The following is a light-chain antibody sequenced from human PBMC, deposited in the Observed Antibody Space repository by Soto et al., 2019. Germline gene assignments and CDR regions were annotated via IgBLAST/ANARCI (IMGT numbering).Light chain of an antibody. Sequence: DIQMTQSPSSLSASLGARVTITCRASQGISNYLAWYQQKPGKVPKLLIYAASTLQSGVPSRFSGSGSGTDFTLTISSLQPEDVATYYCQHYYHIPITFGQGTRVEIK. CDR3: QHYYHIPIT. V-gene: IGKV1-27*01. CDR2: AAS. J-gene: IGKJ5*01. CDR1: QGISNY.